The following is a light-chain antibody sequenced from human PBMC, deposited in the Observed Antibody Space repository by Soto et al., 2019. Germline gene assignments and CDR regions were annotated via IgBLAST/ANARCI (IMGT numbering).Light chain of an antibody. Sequence: QSVLTQPPSVSAAPGQKVTISCSGSSSNIGNNYVFWYQQLPGTALKLLIYDNDKRPSGIPDRFYGSKSGTSATLGITGLQNGDEADYYCAPRDRNLRVGVFGGETKLTVL. CDR2: DND. V-gene: IGLV1-51*01. CDR3: APRDRNLRVGV. CDR1: SSNIGNNY. J-gene: IGLJ2*01.